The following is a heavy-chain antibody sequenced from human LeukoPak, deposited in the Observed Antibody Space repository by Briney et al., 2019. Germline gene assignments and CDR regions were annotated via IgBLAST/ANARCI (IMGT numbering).Heavy chain of an antibody. CDR3: ARREYGANGAFDI. V-gene: IGHV4-34*01. CDR2: INHSGST. CDR1: GGSFSGYY. Sequence: SETLSLTCAVYGGSFSGYYWSWIRQPPGKGLEWIGEINHSGSTNYNPSLKSRVTISVDTSKNQFSLKLSSVTAADTAVYYCARREYGANGAFDIWGQGTMVTVSS. D-gene: IGHD4-17*01. J-gene: IGHJ3*02.